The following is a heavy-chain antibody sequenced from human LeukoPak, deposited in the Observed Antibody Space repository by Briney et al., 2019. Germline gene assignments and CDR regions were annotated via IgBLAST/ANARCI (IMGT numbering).Heavy chain of an antibody. V-gene: IGHV5-51*01. CDR1: GYSFTNYW. D-gene: IGHD3-16*01. J-gene: IGHJ6*02. Sequence: GESLKISCKGSGYSFTNYWIGWVRQMPGRALEWMGSIYPGDFDTRYSPSFQGQVIISADKSITTAYLEWSNLMASDTAIYYCARFGRSSFYGMDVWGQGTTVTVSS. CDR2: IYPGDFDT. CDR3: ARFGRSSFYGMDV.